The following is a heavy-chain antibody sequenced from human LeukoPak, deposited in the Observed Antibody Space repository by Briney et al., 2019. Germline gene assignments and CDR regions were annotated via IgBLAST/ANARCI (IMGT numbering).Heavy chain of an antibody. J-gene: IGHJ3*02. D-gene: IGHD2-21*01. V-gene: IGHV5-51*01. Sequence: GASLQISCKGSGSIFTSYWIGWVRQLPGKGLEWMGIIYPGDSDTRYSPSFQGQVTISADKSISTAYLQWSSLKASDTAMYYCARHRVVVMFDAFDIWGQGTMVTVSS. CDR1: GSIFTSYW. CDR3: ARHRVVVMFDAFDI. CDR2: IYPGDSDT.